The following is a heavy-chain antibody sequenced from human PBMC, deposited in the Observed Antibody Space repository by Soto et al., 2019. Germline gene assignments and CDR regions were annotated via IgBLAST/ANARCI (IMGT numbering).Heavy chain of an antibody. D-gene: IGHD3-9*01. J-gene: IGHJ4*02. CDR2: IYPGDSDT. CDR3: ARSTNYDTLSGFFGY. Sequence: GESLKISCKGAGYSFTNYWIGWVRQMPGKGLEWMGIIYPGDSDTRYSPSFQGQVTISADKSISTAYLQWSSLKASDTAMYYCARSTNYDTLSGFFGYWGRGTLVTVS. CDR1: GYSFTNYW. V-gene: IGHV5-51*01.